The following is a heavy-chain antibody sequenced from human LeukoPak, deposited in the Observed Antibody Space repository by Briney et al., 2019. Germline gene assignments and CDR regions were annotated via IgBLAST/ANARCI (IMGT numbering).Heavy chain of an antibody. CDR2: VYHRGST. D-gene: IGHD6-13*01. Sequence: SQTLSLTCTVSGGSITSGSYYWSWIRQPPGKGLEWIGYVYHRGSTYYNPSLTRRVTISMDRSKSQFSLKLSSVTAADTAVYYCAKVAQYSSSWFDYWGQGTLVTVSS. V-gene: IGHV4-30-2*01. CDR1: GGSITSGSYY. J-gene: IGHJ4*02. CDR3: AKVAQYSSSWFDY.